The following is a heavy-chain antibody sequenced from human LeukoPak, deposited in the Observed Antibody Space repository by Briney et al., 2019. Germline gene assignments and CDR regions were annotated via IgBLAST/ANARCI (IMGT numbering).Heavy chain of an antibody. CDR1: GFTLSSYA. D-gene: IGHD1-14*01. Sequence: GGSLRLSCAASGFTLSSYAMSWVRQAPGKGLECVSAICVSGGSTYYADSVKGRFPISRENSKNTLYLQMNSLRAEDTAVYYCAKSRRNLAFDCWRQGTLVSLSS. V-gene: IGHV3-23*01. CDR2: ICVSGGST. CDR3: AKSRRNLAFDC. J-gene: IGHJ4*02.